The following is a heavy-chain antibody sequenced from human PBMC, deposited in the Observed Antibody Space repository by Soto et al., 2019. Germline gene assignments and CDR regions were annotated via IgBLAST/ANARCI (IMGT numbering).Heavy chain of an antibody. D-gene: IGHD3-3*01. Sequence: PSETLSLTCTVSGCSISSSSYYWGWIRQPPGKGLEWIGSIYYSGSTYYNPSLKSRVTISVDTSKNQFSLKLSSVTAADTAVYYCARVYFWSGYCLDYWGQGTLVT. CDR1: GCSISSSSYY. CDR2: IYYSGST. J-gene: IGHJ4*02. V-gene: IGHV4-39*01. CDR3: ARVYFWSGYCLDY.